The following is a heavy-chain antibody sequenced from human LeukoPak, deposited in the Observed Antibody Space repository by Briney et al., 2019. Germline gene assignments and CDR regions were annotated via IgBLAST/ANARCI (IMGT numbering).Heavy chain of an antibody. V-gene: IGHV3-30*02. CDR2: IRYDGSNK. CDR3: AKGRDAFDI. Sequence: GGSLRLSCAAPGFTFSSYGMHWVRQAPGRGREWVAFIRYDGSNKYYADSVKGRFTISRENSKNTLYLQMNSLRAEDTAVYYCAKGRDAFDIWGQGTMVTVSS. CDR1: GFTFSSYG. J-gene: IGHJ3*02.